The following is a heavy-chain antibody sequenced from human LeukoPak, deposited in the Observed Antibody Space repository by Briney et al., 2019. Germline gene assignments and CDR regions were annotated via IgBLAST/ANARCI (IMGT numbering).Heavy chain of an antibody. J-gene: IGHJ4*02. CDR2: IYSGGST. Sequence: GGSLRLSCAASGFTVSSNYMSWVRQAPGKGLEWVSVIYSGGSTYYADSVKGRFTISRDNSKNTLYLQMNSLRTEDTAVYSCARDGDFNGANFDYWGQGTLVTVSS. CDR3: ARDGDFNGANFDY. CDR1: GFTVSSNY. D-gene: IGHD4-17*01. V-gene: IGHV3-66*02.